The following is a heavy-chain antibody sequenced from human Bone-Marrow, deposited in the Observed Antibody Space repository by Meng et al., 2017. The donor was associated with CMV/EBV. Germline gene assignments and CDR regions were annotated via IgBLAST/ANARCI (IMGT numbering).Heavy chain of an antibody. CDR1: GFIFNTYG. Sequence: GGSLRLSCAASGFIFNTYGMHWVRQVPGKGLEWVSFIRWDGSDKFYGESLKGRFTVSRDNSKNTMYLQMTGLRAEDTAVYFCAKALSNYDFWIISSSLGQGTVVTVSS. D-gene: IGHD3-3*01. CDR3: AKALSNYDFWIISSS. J-gene: IGHJ5*02. CDR2: IRWDGSDK. V-gene: IGHV3-30*02.